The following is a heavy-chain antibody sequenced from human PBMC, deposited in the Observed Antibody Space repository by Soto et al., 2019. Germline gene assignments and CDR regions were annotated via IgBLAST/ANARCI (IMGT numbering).Heavy chain of an antibody. CDR2: IWYDGSNK. CDR1: GFRFSSYG. CDR3: ATEGKDDSVKGGFDN. Sequence: QVQLVESGGGVVQPGRSLRLSCAASGFRFSSYGMNWVRQSPGKGLEWVAVIWYDGSNKFYGNCVKGRFTISRDNSRNTLYLQMNSLRDEETAVYYCATEGKDDSVKGGFDNWGQGTLVTVSS. V-gene: IGHV3-33*01. J-gene: IGHJ4*02. D-gene: IGHD3-22*01.